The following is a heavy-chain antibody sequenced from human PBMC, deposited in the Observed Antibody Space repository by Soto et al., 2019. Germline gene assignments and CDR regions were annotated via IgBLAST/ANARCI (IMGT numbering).Heavy chain of an antibody. CDR2: IRDSDSGGST. Sequence: ASLILSCAASGFTFSNSAMTWVRQAPAKGLEWVSTIRDSDSGGSTFYADSVKGRFTISRDDSKNTLYLQMSSLRAEDTAMYYCAKVRVGIDVDFDYWGQGALVTVSS. CDR1: GFTFSNSA. V-gene: IGHV3-23*01. D-gene: IGHD2-21*01. CDR3: AKVRVGIDVDFDY. J-gene: IGHJ4*02.